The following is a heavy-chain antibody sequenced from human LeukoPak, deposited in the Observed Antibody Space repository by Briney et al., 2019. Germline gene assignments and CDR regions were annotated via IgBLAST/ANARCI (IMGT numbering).Heavy chain of an antibody. CDR3: ARDPGIAVAGMDYYFDY. D-gene: IGHD6-19*01. CDR2: IYSGGST. J-gene: IGHJ4*02. CDR1: GFTVSSNY. V-gene: IGHV3-53*01. Sequence: GGSLRLSCAASGFTVSSNYMSWVRQAPGKGLEWVSVIYSGGSTYYADSVKGRFTISRDNSKNTLYLQMNSLRAEDTAVYYCARDPGIAVAGMDYYFDYWGQGTLVTVSS.